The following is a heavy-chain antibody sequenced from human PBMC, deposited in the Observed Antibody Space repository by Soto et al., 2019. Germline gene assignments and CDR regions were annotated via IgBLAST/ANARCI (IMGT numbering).Heavy chain of an antibody. CDR1: GYTFTTYD. Sequence: QVQLVQSGAEVEKPGASVKVSCKASGYTFTTYDFNWVRQAPGHGLEWMGWMNPDTGNTGYAQKCQGRVTMTRDTSISTAFMALSGLTAADTAVYYCARALGYSSTSRLDLWGQGTLVTVSS. D-gene: IGHD6-19*01. J-gene: IGHJ4*02. CDR2: MNPDTGNT. V-gene: IGHV1-8*01. CDR3: ARALGYSSTSRLDL.